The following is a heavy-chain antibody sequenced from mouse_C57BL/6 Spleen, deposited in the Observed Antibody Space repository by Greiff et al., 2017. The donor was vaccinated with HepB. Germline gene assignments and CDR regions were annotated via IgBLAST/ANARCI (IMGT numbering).Heavy chain of an antibody. CDR3: ARELLTGAFDY. Sequence: QVQLQQPGAELVKPGASVKLSCKASGYTFTSYWMHWVKQRPGQGLEWIGMIHPNSGSTNYHEKFKSKATLTVDKSSSTAYMQLSSLTSEDSAVYYCARELLTGAFDYWGQGTTLTVSS. J-gene: IGHJ2*01. CDR1: GYTFTSYW. D-gene: IGHD4-1*01. V-gene: IGHV1-64*01. CDR2: IHPNSGST.